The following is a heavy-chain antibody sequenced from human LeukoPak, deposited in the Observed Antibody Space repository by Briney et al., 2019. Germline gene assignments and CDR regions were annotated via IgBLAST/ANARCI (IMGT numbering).Heavy chain of an antibody. J-gene: IGHJ3*02. CDR3: ARERYNWNRDAFDI. CDR2: ISSSASTI. V-gene: IGHV3-11*04. Sequence: GGSLRLSCAASGFTFSDYYMSWIRQAPGKGLEWISYISSSASTIDYADSVKGRFTISRDNAKNSLYLQMNSLRAEDTAVYYCARERYNWNRDAFDIWGQGTMVTVSS. CDR1: GFTFSDYY. D-gene: IGHD1-20*01.